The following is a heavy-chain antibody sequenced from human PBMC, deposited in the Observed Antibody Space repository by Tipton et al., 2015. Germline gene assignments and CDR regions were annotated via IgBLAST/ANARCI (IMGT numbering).Heavy chain of an antibody. CDR3: AKGGGRSFIDY. V-gene: IGHV3-30*02. J-gene: IGHJ4*02. Sequence: YLRLSCAAAGFSFSSFAMHWVRQAPGKGLEWVAFIRYDGSDKYYVDSVRGRFTISRDNSKSMLFLQMHSLRAEDTAVYYCAKGGGRSFIDYWGQGTLVTVSS. D-gene: IGHD1-1*01. CDR2: IRYDGSDK. CDR1: GFSFSSFA.